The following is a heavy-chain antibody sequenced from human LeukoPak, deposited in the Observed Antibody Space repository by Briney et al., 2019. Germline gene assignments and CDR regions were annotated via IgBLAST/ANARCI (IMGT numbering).Heavy chain of an antibody. CDR1: LFPFRTYA. Sequence: PGRSLRLSCGAYLFPFRTYAMHWVRQAPGKGLEYVSAIISNGESTYYSDSVKDRFTISTDNSKNTLYLQMSSLRPEDTAMYYCVESASTWYLFDYWGQGTLVTVSS. CDR2: IISNGEST. CDR3: VESASTWYLFDY. V-gene: IGHV3-64*03. J-gene: IGHJ4*02. D-gene: IGHD6-13*01.